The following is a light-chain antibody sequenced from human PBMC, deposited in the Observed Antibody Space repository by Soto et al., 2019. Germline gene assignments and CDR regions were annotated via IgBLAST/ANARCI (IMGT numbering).Light chain of an antibody. CDR1: QSISNY. V-gene: IGKV1-39*01. Sequence: DMEMTQSPSSLSASVGDRVTITCRASQSISNYLNWYQHKPGKVPKLLIYAASSLQSGVPTRFTGSGSGTDFTLTITSLQPEDCATYYCQQRYGTPLTFGGGTKIEIK. CDR2: AAS. J-gene: IGKJ4*01. CDR3: QQRYGTPLT.